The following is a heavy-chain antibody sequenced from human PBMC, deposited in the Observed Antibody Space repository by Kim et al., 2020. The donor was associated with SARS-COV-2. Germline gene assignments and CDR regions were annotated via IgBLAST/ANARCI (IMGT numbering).Heavy chain of an antibody. D-gene: IGHD3-22*01. CDR2: IYSGGST. V-gene: IGHV3-53*01. J-gene: IGHJ4*02. Sequence: GGSLRLSCAASGFSVSSNYMSWVRQAPGKGLEWVSVIYSGGSTYYADSVKGRFTISRDNSKNTLYLQMNSLRAEDTAVYYCARGLDYYDRSGYNSPFYYWGQGTLVTVSS. CDR1: GFSVSSNY. CDR3: ARGLDYYDRSGYNSPFYY.